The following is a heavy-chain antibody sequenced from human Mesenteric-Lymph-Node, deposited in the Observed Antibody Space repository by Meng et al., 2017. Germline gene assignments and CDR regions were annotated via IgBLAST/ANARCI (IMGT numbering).Heavy chain of an antibody. Sequence: GESLKISCAASGFTFSSYAMHWVRQAPGKGLEWVAVISYDGSNKYYADSVKGRFTISRDNSKNTLYLQMNSLRAEDTAVYYCAKGAGGGWGQGTLVTVSS. CDR3: AKGAGGG. CDR1: GFTFSSYA. J-gene: IGHJ4*02. D-gene: IGHD1-26*01. V-gene: IGHV3-30*04. CDR2: ISYDGSNK.